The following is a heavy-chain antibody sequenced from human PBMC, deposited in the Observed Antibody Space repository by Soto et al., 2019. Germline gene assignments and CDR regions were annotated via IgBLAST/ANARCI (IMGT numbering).Heavy chain of an antibody. V-gene: IGHV4-4*07. D-gene: IGHD4-17*01. CDR2: IYTSGST. J-gene: IGHJ6*02. CDR3: ARDTAVTNYYYGMDV. CDR1: RRSISRYY. Sequence: PSLLRTDSRRSISRYYWSWIRQPYGKGLEWIGRIYTSGSTNYNPSLKSRVTMSVDTSKNQFSLKLSSVTAADTAVYYCARDTAVTNYYYGMDVWGQGTTVTVSS.